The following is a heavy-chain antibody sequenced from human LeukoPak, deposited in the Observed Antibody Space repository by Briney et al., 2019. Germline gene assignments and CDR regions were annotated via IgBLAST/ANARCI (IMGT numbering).Heavy chain of an antibody. J-gene: IGHJ4*02. CDR1: GFTFSDYY. Sequence: PGGSLRLSCAASGFTFSDYYMSWIRQAPGKGLEWVSYISSSGSTIYYADSVKGRFTISRDNAKNLLYLQMSSLRAEDTAVYYCARARSTALLATITRYFDYWGQGTLVTVSS. V-gene: IGHV3-11*01. CDR2: ISSSGSTI. D-gene: IGHD5-24*01. CDR3: ARARSTALLATITRYFDY.